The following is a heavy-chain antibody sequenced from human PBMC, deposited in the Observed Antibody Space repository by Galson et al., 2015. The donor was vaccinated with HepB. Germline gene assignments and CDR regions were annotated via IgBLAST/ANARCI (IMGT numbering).Heavy chain of an antibody. Sequence: SLRLSCAASGFTYSSYGMHWVRQAPGKGLEWVAVIWYDGSNKYYADSVKGRFTISRDNSKNTLYLQMNSLRAEDTAVYYCARGAEYDILTGWQDYWGQGTLVTVSS. CDR2: IWYDGSNK. CDR1: GFTYSSYG. V-gene: IGHV3-33*08. D-gene: IGHD3-9*01. J-gene: IGHJ4*02. CDR3: ARGAEYDILTGWQDY.